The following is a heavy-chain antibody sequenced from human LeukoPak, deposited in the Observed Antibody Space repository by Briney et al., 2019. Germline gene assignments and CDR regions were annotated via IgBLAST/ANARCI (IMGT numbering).Heavy chain of an antibody. CDR3: ARHPFGDGFDF. CDR2: IFRTGHS. V-gene: IGHV4-59*08. J-gene: IGHJ3*01. Sequence: SETLSLTCTVSGGSISTFYWSWLRQPPGKGLEWIGYIFRTGHSNYNPSLKGRVTISVDTSKNQLSLKLYSVTVADTAIYYCARHPFGDGFDFWGQGTMVTVSS. D-gene: IGHD3-10*01. CDR1: GGSISTFY.